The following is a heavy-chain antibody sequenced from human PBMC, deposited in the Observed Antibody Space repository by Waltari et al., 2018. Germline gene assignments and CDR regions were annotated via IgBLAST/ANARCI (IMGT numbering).Heavy chain of an antibody. Sequence: QVQLVQSGAEVQKPGASVQVSCKASGYTFTGYYMHWVRQAPGQGLEWMGWINPNSGGTNYAQKFQGWVTMTRDTSISTAYMELSRLRSDDTAVYYCARGYCSGGSCYPFDYWGQGTLVTVSS. CDR3: ARGYCSGGSCYPFDY. V-gene: IGHV1-2*04. CDR2: INPNSGGT. CDR1: GYTFTGYY. J-gene: IGHJ4*02. D-gene: IGHD2-15*01.